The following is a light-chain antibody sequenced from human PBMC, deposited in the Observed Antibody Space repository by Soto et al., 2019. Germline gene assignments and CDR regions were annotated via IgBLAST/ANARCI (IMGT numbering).Light chain of an antibody. V-gene: IGLV2-14*03. CDR3: NSYTSSSTYV. Sequence: QSVLTQPASVSGSPGQPIAISCTGTSSDVGNYNCVSWYQQHPGKAPKLMIYDVSNRPSGVSNRFSGSKSGNTASLTISGLQPEDEADYYCNSYTSSSTYVFGTGTKVTVL. CDR2: DVS. CDR1: SSDVGNYNC. J-gene: IGLJ1*01.